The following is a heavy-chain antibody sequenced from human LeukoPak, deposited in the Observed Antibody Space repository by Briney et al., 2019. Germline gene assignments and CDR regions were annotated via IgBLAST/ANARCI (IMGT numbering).Heavy chain of an antibody. V-gene: IGHV5-51*01. CDR1: GYSFTNHW. Sequence: GESLKISCKGSGYSFTNHWIGWVRQMPGEGLEWMGVIYPGSSDTRYSPSFQGQVTISADKSISTAYLQWSSLKASDTAMYYCARQGGGSGYAYSSYWGQGTLVTVSS. CDR2: IYPGSSDT. D-gene: IGHD5-12*01. J-gene: IGHJ4*02. CDR3: ARQGGGSGYAYSSY.